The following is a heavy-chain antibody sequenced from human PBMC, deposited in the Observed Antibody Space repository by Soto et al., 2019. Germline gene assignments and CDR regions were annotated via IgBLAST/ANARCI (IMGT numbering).Heavy chain of an antibody. D-gene: IGHD3-16*01. J-gene: IGHJ4*02. CDR3: ARPPFRLGLGTVLSDFHV. CDR2: IFHRGTT. CDR1: GASITTSY. V-gene: IGHV4-59*01. Sequence: QVQLQESGPGLVKPSATLTLTCTVSGASITTSYWSWMRQPPGKGLEWIGYIFHRGTTNYNPSLESPDSWSVDTAKNQFAFPITSVTPADTAVYYCARPPFRLGLGTVLSDFHVWAQGPLVTVA.